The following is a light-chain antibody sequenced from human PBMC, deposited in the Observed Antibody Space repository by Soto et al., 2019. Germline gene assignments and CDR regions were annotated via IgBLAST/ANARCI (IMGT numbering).Light chain of an antibody. CDR3: SSYKKFDTQV. CDR1: SSDIGGFHY. J-gene: IGLJ1*01. Sequence: QSALTQPGAVSGSPGQSITIACTGSSSDIGGFHYVSWYQQYPGKAPKLIIFEVSNRPSGVSHRFSGSKSGNTASLTISELQTEDEADYYCSSYKKFDTQVFGNGTKVTV. CDR2: EVS. V-gene: IGLV2-14*01.